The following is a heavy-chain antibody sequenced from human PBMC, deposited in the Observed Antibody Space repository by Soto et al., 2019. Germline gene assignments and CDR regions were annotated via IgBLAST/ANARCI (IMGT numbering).Heavy chain of an antibody. Sequence: PSPTLSLTCAISGDSVSSNSAAWNWIRQSPSRDLEWLGRTYYRSKWFNDYAVSVKSRITINPDTSKNQFSLQLSSVTPEDTAVYYCARARPHYDSSGYYDSWGQGILVTVSS. CDR2: TYYRSKWFN. J-gene: IGHJ4*02. V-gene: IGHV6-1*01. D-gene: IGHD3-22*01. CDR3: ARARPHYDSSGYYDS. CDR1: GDSVSSNSAA.